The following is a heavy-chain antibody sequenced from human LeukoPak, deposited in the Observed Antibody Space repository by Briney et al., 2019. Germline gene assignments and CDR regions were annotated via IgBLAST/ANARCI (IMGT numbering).Heavy chain of an antibody. CDR2: ISYDGSNK. CDR3: ASSTYSSSWYYGMDV. J-gene: IGHJ6*02. CDR1: GFTFSSYA. D-gene: IGHD6-13*01. Sequence: PGGSLRLSCAASGFTFSSYAMHWVRQAPGKGLEWVAVISYDGSNKYYADSVKGRFTISRDNSKNTLYLQMNSLRAEDTAVYYCASSTYSSSWYYGMDVWGQGTTVTVSS. V-gene: IGHV3-30-3*01.